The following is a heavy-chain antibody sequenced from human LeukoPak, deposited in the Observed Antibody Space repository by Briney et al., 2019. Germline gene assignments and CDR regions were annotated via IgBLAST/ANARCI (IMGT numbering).Heavy chain of an antibody. CDR2: IIPIFGTP. V-gene: IGHV1-69*13. D-gene: IGHD2-2*01. Sequence: ASVKVSCKASGGTFSSYAISGVRQAPGQGLEWMGGIIPIFGTPNYAQNFQGRVPITGDESTSPAYMELSSLRSEDTAVYYCARDRYWSSTSCLNWFDPWGQGTLVTVSS. J-gene: IGHJ5*02. CDR1: GGTFSSYA. CDR3: ARDRYWSSTSCLNWFDP.